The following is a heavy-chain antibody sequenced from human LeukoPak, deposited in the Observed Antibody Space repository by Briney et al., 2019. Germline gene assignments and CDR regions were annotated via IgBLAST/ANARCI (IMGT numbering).Heavy chain of an antibody. J-gene: IGHJ6*03. CDR2: IYYSGST. CDR1: GGSISSYY. Sequence: SETLSLTCTVSGGSISSYYWSWIRQPPGKGLEWIGYIYYSGSTNYNPSLKSRVTISVDTSKNQSSLKLSSVTAADTAVYYCARSVEGYCRGGSCYSYSYYMDVWGKGTTVTVSS. V-gene: IGHV4-59*01. CDR3: ARSVEGYCRGGSCYSYSYYMDV. D-gene: IGHD2-15*01.